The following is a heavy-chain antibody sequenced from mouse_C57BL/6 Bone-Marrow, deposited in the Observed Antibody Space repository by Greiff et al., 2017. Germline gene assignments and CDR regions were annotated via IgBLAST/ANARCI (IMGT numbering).Heavy chain of an antibody. CDR2: ISSGGSYT. V-gene: IGHV5-6*02. CDR3: AREGSSPGWWFDV. Sequence: EVKLEESGGDLVKPGGSLKLSCAASGFTFSSYGMSWVRQTPDKRLEWVATISSGGSYTYYPDSVKGRFTISRDNAKNTLYLQMSSLKSEDTAMYYCAREGSSPGWWFDVWGTGTTVTVSS. J-gene: IGHJ1*03. CDR1: GFTFSSYG. D-gene: IGHD1-1*01.